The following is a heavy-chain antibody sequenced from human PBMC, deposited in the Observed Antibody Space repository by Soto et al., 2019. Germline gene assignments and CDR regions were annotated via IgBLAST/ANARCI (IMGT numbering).Heavy chain of an antibody. V-gene: IGHV3-7*01. CDR3: ARDPGGLDY. D-gene: IGHD4-17*01. Sequence: GGSLRLSCAASGFTFSDYWMSWVRQAPGKGLEWVANIKEDGREKYYVDSVKGRFTISRDNAKNVLSLQMNSLRAEDTALYYCARDPGGLDYWGQGTLVTVPQ. CDR1: GFTFSDYW. J-gene: IGHJ4*02. CDR2: IKEDGREK.